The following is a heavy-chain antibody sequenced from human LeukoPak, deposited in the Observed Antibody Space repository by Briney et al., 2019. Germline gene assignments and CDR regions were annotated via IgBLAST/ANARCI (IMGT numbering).Heavy chain of an antibody. CDR2: IYHSGST. CDR1: GYSISSGYY. D-gene: IGHD4-23*01. V-gene: IGHV4-38-2*02. Sequence: SETLSLTCTVSGYSISSGYYWGWIRQPPGKGLEWIGSIYHSGSTYYNPSLKSRVTISVDTSKNQYSLKLSSVTAADTAVYYCARHVHTVVTSPVDVWGKGTTVTISS. CDR3: ARHVHTVVTSPVDV. J-gene: IGHJ6*04.